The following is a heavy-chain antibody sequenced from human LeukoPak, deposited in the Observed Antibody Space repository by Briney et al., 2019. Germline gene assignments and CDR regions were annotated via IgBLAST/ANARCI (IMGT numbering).Heavy chain of an antibody. CDR3: ARDQGSTIVGGTTNWYFDL. J-gene: IGHJ2*01. Sequence: GGSLRLSCAASGFTFSNYWMSCVRQAPGKGLEWVANINQDGSEIYSVDSVKGRFTISRDNAKNSLYLQINSLRAEDTAVYYCARDQGSTIVGGTTNWYFDLWGRGTLVTVSS. V-gene: IGHV3-7*01. CDR1: GFTFSNYW. D-gene: IGHD3-9*01. CDR2: INQDGSEI.